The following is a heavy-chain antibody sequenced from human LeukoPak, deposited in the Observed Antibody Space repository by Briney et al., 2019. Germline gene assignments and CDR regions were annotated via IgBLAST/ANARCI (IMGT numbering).Heavy chain of an antibody. CDR1: GGSISSYY. V-gene: IGHV4-59*01. D-gene: IGHD6-19*01. CDR3: ARAGSDWSFDY. J-gene: IGHJ4*02. Sequence: PAETLSLTCTVSGGSISSYYWTWIRQPPGKGLEWIGYNSYSGNTNFNPSLKSQVSISLDMSKNQFSLKLSSVTAADTAVYYCARAGSDWSFDYWGQGTLVTVSS. CDR2: NSYSGNT.